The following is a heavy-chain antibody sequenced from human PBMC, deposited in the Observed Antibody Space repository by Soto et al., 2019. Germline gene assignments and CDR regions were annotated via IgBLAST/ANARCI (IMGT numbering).Heavy chain of an antibody. D-gene: IGHD3-22*01. J-gene: IGHJ4*02. Sequence: QVQLVQSGAEVKKPGASVKVSCKASGYTFTSYYMHWVRQAPGQGLEWMGIINPSGGSTTYAQKFEGRVTMTRDTSTSTVYMELSSLRSEDTAMYYCARSSGCIDYWGQGTLVTVSS. CDR2: INPSGGST. CDR1: GYTFTSYY. V-gene: IGHV1-46*03. CDR3: ARSSGCIDY.